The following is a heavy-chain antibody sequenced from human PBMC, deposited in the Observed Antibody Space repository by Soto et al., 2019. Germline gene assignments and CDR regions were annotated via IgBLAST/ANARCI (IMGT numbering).Heavy chain of an antibody. J-gene: IGHJ6*04. V-gene: IGHV4-31*04. Sequence: QVRLQESGPGLVRPSQTLSLTCTVSGDSLSSGGYYCSWIRQLPGKGLEWIGLIYYSGSTFYNPSRRSRVTMSADASKNQIPLKLSSVTAADTAVYYCAKTKTPHVRNGMDVWGEWTTVTVSS. CDR3: AKTKTPHVRNGMDV. D-gene: IGHD2-8*01. CDR2: IYYSGST. CDR1: GDSLSSGGYY.